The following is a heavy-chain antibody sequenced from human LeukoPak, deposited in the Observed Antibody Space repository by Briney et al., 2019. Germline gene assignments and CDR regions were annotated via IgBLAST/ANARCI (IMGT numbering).Heavy chain of an antibody. Sequence: LETLSLTCAVYGGSFSGYYWSWIRQPPGKGLEWIGEINHSGSTNYNPSLKSRVTISVDTSKNQFSLKLSSVTAADTAVYYCAREENIAVAGIDIWGQGTMVTVSS. D-gene: IGHD6-19*01. V-gene: IGHV4-34*01. CDR1: GGSFSGYY. J-gene: IGHJ3*02. CDR3: AREENIAVAGIDI. CDR2: INHSGST.